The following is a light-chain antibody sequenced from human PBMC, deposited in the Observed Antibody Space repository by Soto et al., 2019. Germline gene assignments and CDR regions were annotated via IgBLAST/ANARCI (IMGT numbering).Light chain of an antibody. Sequence: ELVLTQSPATLSLSPGERATLSCRASQSVSSYLAWYQQKPGQGPRLLIYDASSRATGIPAGFSGSGSGTDFTLTISSLEPEDVAVYYCQQRSDWPLTFGGGTKVDIK. V-gene: IGKV3-11*01. J-gene: IGKJ4*01. CDR1: QSVSSY. CDR2: DAS. CDR3: QQRSDWPLT.